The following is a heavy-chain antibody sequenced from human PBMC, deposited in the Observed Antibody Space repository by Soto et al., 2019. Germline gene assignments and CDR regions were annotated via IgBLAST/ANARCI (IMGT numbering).Heavy chain of an antibody. CDR2: IIPIFGTA. CDR3: ASSAYYYDSSGLYYFDY. Sequence: QVQLVQSGAEVKKPGSSVKVSCKASGGTFSSYAISWVRQAPGQGLEWMGGIIPIFGTASYAQKFQGRVTITADEFTSTVYMELSSLRSEDTAVYYCASSAYYYDSSGLYYFDYWGQGTLVTVSS. J-gene: IGHJ4*02. D-gene: IGHD3-22*01. CDR1: GGTFSSYA. V-gene: IGHV1-69*01.